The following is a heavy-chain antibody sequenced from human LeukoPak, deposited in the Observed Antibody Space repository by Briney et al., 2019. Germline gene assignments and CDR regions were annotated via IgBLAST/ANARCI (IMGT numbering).Heavy chain of an antibody. CDR2: VSASGSST. J-gene: IGHJ4*02. CDR3: AKATATSGKPVFDY. V-gene: IGHV3-23*01. D-gene: IGHD6-13*01. Sequence: GGSLRLSCAASGFTFSSYAMTWVRQAPGKGLEWVSAVSASGSSTYYADSVKGRFTISRDNSKNTLYLQMNSLRAEDKAVYYCAKATATSGKPVFDYWGQGTLVTVSS. CDR1: GFTFSSYA.